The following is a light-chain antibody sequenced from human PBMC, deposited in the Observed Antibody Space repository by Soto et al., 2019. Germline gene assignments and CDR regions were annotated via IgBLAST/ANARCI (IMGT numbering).Light chain of an antibody. V-gene: IGLV2-14*01. J-gene: IGLJ3*02. Sequence: QSALTQPASVSGSPGQSITISCTGTSSDVCAYNYVSWYQQHPGKAPKPMIYDVSGRPSGISNRFSGSKSGNTASLTISGLQAEDEADYYCASYTTSSTLMFGGGTKVTVL. CDR2: DVS. CDR1: SSDVCAYNY. CDR3: ASYTTSSTLM.